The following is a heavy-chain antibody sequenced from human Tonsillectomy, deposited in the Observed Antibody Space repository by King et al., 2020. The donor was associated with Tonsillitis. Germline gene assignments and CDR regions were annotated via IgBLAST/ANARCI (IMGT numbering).Heavy chain of an antibody. Sequence: VQLVESGGGVVQPGRSLRLSCAASGFTFSSYGMHWVRQAPGKGLEWVAVIWYDGVNKYYADSVKGRFTISRDNSENTLYLQMNSLRAEDTAVYYCETSAATFSYYFYTDVCAKGTPATVSS. CDR2: IWYDGVNK. CDR3: ETSAATFSYYFYTDV. V-gene: IGHV3-33*08. CDR1: GFTFSSYG. J-gene: IGHJ6*03. D-gene: IGHD2-15*01.